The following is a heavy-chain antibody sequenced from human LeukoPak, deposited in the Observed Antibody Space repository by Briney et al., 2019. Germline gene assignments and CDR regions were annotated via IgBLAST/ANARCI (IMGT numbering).Heavy chain of an antibody. CDR3: AKDRPPHSLRYFDWLLDY. CDR1: GFTFSSYA. D-gene: IGHD3-9*01. V-gene: IGHV3-23*01. J-gene: IGHJ4*02. Sequence: GGSLRLSCAASGFTFSSYAMSWVRQAPGKGLEWVSAIRGSGGSTYYADSVKGRFTISRDNSKNTLYLQMNSLRAEDTAVYYCAKDRPPHSLRYFDWLLDYWGQGTLVTVSS. CDR2: IRGSGGST.